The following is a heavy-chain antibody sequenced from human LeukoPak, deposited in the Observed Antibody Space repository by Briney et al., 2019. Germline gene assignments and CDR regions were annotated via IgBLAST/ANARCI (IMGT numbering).Heavy chain of an antibody. J-gene: IGHJ6*02. CDR3: AREVRFLEWSLRNYYYYGMDV. CDR1: GYTFTSYG. Sequence: ASVKVSCKASGYTFTSYGISWVRQAPGQGLEWMGWISAYNGNTNYAQKLQGRVTMTADTSTSTAYMELRSLRSDDTAVYYCAREVRFLEWSLRNYYYYGMDVWGQGTTVTVSS. V-gene: IGHV1-18*01. CDR2: ISAYNGNT. D-gene: IGHD3-3*01.